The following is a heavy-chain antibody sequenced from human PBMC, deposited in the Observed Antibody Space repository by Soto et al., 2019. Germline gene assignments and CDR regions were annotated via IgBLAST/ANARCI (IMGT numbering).Heavy chain of an antibody. J-gene: IGHJ6*02. D-gene: IGHD6-6*01. CDR3: AKVQSEQLVAYYYYDLDV. V-gene: IGHV3-30-3*01. Sequence: GGSLRLSCAASGFTFSSYAMHWVRQAPGKGLEWVAVISYDGSNKYYADSVKGRFTISRDNSKNTLYLQMNSLRAEDTALYYCAKVQSEQLVAYYYYDLDVWGQGTTVTVSS. CDR1: GFTFSSYA. CDR2: ISYDGSNK.